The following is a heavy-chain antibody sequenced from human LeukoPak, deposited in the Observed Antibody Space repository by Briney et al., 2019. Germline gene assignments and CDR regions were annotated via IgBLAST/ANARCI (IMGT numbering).Heavy chain of an antibody. J-gene: IGHJ4*02. CDR3: ARDLGYYGSGSYYRTKLPDY. CDR1: GFTFSGSA. V-gene: IGHV3-30-3*01. D-gene: IGHD3-10*01. Sequence: AGGSLRLSCAASGFTFSGSAMHWVRQAPGKGLEWVAVISYDGSNKYYADSVKGRFTISRDNSKNTLYLQMNSLRAEDTAVYYCARDLGYYGSGSYYRTKLPDYWGQGTLVTVSS. CDR2: ISYDGSNK.